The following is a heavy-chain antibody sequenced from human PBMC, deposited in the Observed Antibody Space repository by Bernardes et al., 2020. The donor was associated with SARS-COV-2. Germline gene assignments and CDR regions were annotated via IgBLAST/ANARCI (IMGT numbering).Heavy chain of an antibody. Sequence: GGSLRLSCAASGFTFSSYGMHWVRQAPGQGLEWVAVISYDGSNKYYADSVKGRFTISRDNSKNTLYLQMNSLRAEDTAVYYCARGKSSTYYYGMDVWGQGTTVTGS. D-gene: IGHD4-17*01. CDR1: GFTFSSYG. V-gene: IGHV3-30*03. CDR2: ISYDGSNK. J-gene: IGHJ6*02. CDR3: ARGKSSTYYYGMDV.